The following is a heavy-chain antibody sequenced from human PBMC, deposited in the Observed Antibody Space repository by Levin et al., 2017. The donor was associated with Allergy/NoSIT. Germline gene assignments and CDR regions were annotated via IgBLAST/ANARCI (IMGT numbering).Heavy chain of an antibody. CDR2: INPHSGDT. V-gene: IGHV1-2*02. D-gene: IGHD3-22*01. CDR1: RYIFSDYF. J-gene: IGHJ4*02. Sequence: GESLKISCKASRYIFSDYFIHWVRQAPGQGLEWMGWINPHSGDTKYAQEFQGRVTMTRDTSISTAYMELTRLTADDTAVSYCARDLYNDDSVFGYWGQGTLVNVFS. CDR3: ARDLYNDDSVFGY.